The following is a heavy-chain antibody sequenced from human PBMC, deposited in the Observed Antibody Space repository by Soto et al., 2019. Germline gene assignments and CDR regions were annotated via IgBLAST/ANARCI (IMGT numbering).Heavy chain of an antibody. Sequence: SETLSLTCTVSGVSIISSSYYWVLIRQPPGKGLEWIGSIYYSGSTYYNPSLKSRVTISVDTSKNQFSLKLSSVTAADTAVYYCARHQAPPFGVVIEGASYYFHYWGQGTLVTFS. D-gene: IGHD3-3*01. J-gene: IGHJ4*02. CDR3: ARHQAPPFGVVIEGASYYFHY. CDR1: GVSIISSSYY. CDR2: IYYSGST. V-gene: IGHV4-39*01.